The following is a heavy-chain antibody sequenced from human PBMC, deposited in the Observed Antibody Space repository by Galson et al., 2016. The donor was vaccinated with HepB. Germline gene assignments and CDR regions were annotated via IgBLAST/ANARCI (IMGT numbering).Heavy chain of an antibody. V-gene: IGHV3-7*03. CDR1: GFSFNNFW. CDR2: IDQDGSAT. CDR3: ARERWLQPDY. D-gene: IGHD5-24*01. J-gene: IGHJ4*02. Sequence: SLRLSCAVSGFSFNNFWMSWVRQAPGKGLEWVANIDQDGSATHYLDSVRGRFTISRDNAKNSLYLQMNSLRVEDTAVYYCARERWLQPDYWGQGTLVTVSS.